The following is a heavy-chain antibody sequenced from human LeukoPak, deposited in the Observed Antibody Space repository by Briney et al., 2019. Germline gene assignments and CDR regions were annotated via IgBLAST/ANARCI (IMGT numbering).Heavy chain of an antibody. V-gene: IGHV1-2*02. CDR3: ARVPYDFWSGYYTGVVTFDI. CDR2: INPNSGGT. J-gene: IGHJ3*02. CDR1: GCTFTGYY. Sequence: ASVKVSCKASGCTFTGYYMHWVRQAPGQGLDWMGWINPNSGGTNYAQKFQGRGTMTRDMSISTAYMELSRLRSDDTAVYYCARVPYDFWSGYYTGVVTFDIWGQGTMVTVSS. D-gene: IGHD3-3*01.